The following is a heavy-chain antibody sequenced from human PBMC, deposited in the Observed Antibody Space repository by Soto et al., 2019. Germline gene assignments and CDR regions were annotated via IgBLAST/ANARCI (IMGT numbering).Heavy chain of an antibody. Sequence: DVQLLESGGGLVQPEGSLRLSCAASGFTFSSYAMGWVRQGPGKGLEWVAVVSIGGSTHYADSVRGRFTISRDNSKNTTSLQRNSLTAEDMAVYFCAKRRGAGGHFDYWGQGALVTVSS. CDR3: AKRRGAGGHFDY. CDR2: VSIGGST. V-gene: IGHV3-23*01. CDR1: GFTFSSYA. D-gene: IGHD2-15*01. J-gene: IGHJ4*02.